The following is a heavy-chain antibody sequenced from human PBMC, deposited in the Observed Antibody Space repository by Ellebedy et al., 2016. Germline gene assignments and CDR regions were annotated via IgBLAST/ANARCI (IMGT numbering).Heavy chain of an antibody. CDR3: ARHRYRNWGYRGYFDY. CDR2: IYYSGST. J-gene: IGHJ4*02. CDR1: GGSISSSSYY. D-gene: IGHD7-27*01. Sequence: SETLSLTCTVSGGSISSSSYYWGWIRQPPGKGLEWIGSIYYSGSTYYNPSLKSRVTISVDTSKNQFSLKLSSVTAADTAVYYCARHRYRNWGYRGYFDYWGQGTLVTVSS. V-gene: IGHV4-39*01.